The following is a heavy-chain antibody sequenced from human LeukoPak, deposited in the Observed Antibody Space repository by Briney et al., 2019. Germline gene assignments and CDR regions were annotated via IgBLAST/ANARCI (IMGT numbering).Heavy chain of an antibody. D-gene: IGHD5/OR15-5a*01. CDR3: ARERRVEVSARQTVAFDM. CDR2: INYTGRT. V-gene: IGHV4-34*01. J-gene: IGHJ3*02. Sequence: SETLSLTCAVYGGSFTEYHWSWIPQPPGKSLEWIGEINYTGRTHYNPSLTSRVTISIDMSERQFSLRLTSVTAADTAVYYCARERRVEVSARQTVAFDMWAQGTMVIVSS. CDR1: GGSFTEYH.